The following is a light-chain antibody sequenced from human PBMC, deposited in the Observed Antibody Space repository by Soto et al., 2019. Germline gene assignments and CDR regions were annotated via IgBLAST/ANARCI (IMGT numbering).Light chain of an antibody. J-gene: IGLJ1*01. V-gene: IGLV2-14*01. Sequence: QSVLTQPASVSGSPGQSITISCTGTISDIGGYEYVSWYQQHTGKAPRLMIYEVTYRPSGVSNRFSGSKSGSTASLTISGLQAEDEADYYCSSYTDSSTLGLYVFGTGTKVTVL. CDR3: SSYTDSSTLGLYV. CDR2: EVT. CDR1: ISDIGGYEY.